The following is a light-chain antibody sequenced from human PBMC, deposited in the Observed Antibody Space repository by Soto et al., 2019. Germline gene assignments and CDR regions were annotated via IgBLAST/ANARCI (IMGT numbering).Light chain of an antibody. CDR1: SSDVGRYKL. Sequence: SALTQPASVSGSPGQSITISCTGTSSDVGRYKLVSWYQQHPGKAPKLMIYDVSNRPSGVSNRFSGSKSGNTASLTISGLQAEDEADYYCSSYTTSTTLIFGGGTKLTVL. CDR3: SSYTTSTTLI. CDR2: DVS. J-gene: IGLJ2*01. V-gene: IGLV2-14*03.